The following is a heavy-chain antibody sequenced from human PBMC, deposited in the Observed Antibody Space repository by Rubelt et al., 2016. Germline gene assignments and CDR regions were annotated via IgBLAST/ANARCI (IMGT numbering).Heavy chain of an antibody. Sequence: QVQLVQSGAEVKKPGASVKVSCKASGYTFTSYGISWVRQAPGQGLEWMGWISAYNGNTNYPQNVQGRVTIATDTSTGTAHMERRSRRSDDTAVYYCARRDGYNWDDACDIWGQGTMVTVSS. CDR2: ISAYNGNT. J-gene: IGHJ3*02. CDR3: ARRDGYNWDDACDI. CDR1: GYTFTSYG. V-gene: IGHV1-18*01. D-gene: IGHD5-24*01.